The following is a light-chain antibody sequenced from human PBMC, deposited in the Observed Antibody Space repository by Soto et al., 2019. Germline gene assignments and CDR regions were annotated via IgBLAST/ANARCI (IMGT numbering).Light chain of an antibody. Sequence: EVVLTQSPATLSLSPGERATLSCRASQSVSRYLAWYQQKPGQAPRLLIYDASNRATGIPARFSGSGSGTDFTLTISSLEPEDFAVYYCQRRRNWPLAFGPGTKVDIK. V-gene: IGKV3-11*01. J-gene: IGKJ3*01. CDR1: QSVSRY. CDR3: QRRRNWPLA. CDR2: DAS.